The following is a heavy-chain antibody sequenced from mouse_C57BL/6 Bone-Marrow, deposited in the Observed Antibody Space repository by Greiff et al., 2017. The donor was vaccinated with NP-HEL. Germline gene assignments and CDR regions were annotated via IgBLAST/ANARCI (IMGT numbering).Heavy chain of an antibody. CDR2: INPGSGGT. D-gene: IGHD1-1*01. V-gene: IGHV1-54*01. CDR3: ASIYYCGRGY. CDR1: GYAFTNYL. Sequence: QVQLKESGAELVRPGTSVKVSCKASGYAFTNYLIEWVNQRPGQGLEWIGVINPGSGGTNYNEKFKGKATLTADKSSSTAYMQLSSLTSEDSAVYFCASIYYCGRGYWGQGTTLTVSS. J-gene: IGHJ2*01.